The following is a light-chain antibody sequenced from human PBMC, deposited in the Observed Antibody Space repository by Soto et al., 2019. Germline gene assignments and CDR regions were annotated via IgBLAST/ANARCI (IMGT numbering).Light chain of an antibody. CDR2: SAS. Sequence: DIPMTQTPSTLSASVGDRVTIACRASQSVNTWLAWYQQKPGKAPDLLIYSASTLQSGVPSRFSGSGSETEFSLTIRALQAEDFATYYCQQLSRYPLTFGGGTKV. V-gene: IGKV1-9*01. CDR1: QSVNTW. J-gene: IGKJ4*01. CDR3: QQLSRYPLT.